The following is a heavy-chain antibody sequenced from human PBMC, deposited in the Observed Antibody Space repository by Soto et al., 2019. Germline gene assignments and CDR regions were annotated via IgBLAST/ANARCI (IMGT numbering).Heavy chain of an antibody. CDR3: ARDNGFGESDV. CDR1: GYTFTSYA. D-gene: IGHD3-10*01. J-gene: IGHJ6*02. CDR2: INAGNGNT. Sequence: GASVKVSCKASGYTFTSYAMHWVRQAPGQRLEWMGWINAGNGNTKYAQKLQGRVTITTDTSTSTAYMELRSLRSDDTAVYYCARDNGFGESDVWGQGTTVTVSS. V-gene: IGHV1-3*01.